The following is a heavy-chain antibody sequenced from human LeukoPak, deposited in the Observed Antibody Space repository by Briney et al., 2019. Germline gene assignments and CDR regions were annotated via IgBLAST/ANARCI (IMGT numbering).Heavy chain of an antibody. CDR2: INPNSGGT. V-gene: IGHV1-2*02. Sequence: GASVKVSCKASGYTFTSYGISWVRQAPGQGLEWMGWINPNSGGTNYAQKFQGRVTMTRDTSISTAYMELSRLRSDDTAVYYCASARRGYDFWSGYDYWGQGTLVTVSS. CDR1: GYTFTSYG. CDR3: ASARRGYDFWSGYDY. D-gene: IGHD3-3*01. J-gene: IGHJ4*02.